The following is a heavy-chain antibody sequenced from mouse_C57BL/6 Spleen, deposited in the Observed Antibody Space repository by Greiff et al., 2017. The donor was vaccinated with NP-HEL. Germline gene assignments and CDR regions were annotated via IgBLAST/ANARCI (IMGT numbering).Heavy chain of an antibody. J-gene: IGHJ4*01. CDR3: AREKVYYSNFSYYAMDY. V-gene: IGHV1-18*01. D-gene: IGHD2-5*01. CDR2: INPNNGGT. CDR1: GYTFTDYN. Sequence: VQLQQSGPELVKPGASVKIPCKASGYTFTDYNMDWVKQSHGKSLEWIGDINPNNGGTIYNQKFKGKATLTVDKSSSTAYMELRSLTSEDTAVYYCAREKVYYSNFSYYAMDYWGQGTSVAVSS.